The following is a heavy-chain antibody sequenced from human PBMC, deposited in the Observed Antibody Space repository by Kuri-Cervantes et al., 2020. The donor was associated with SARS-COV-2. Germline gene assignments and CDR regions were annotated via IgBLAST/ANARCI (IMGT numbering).Heavy chain of an antibody. CDR3: ARAQYSSSWPEGYYYYMDV. V-gene: IGHV4-59*01. Sequence: GSLRLSCTVSGGSISSYYWSWIRRPPGKGLEWIGYIYYSGSTNYNPSLKSRVTISVDTSKNQFSLKLSSVTAADTAVYYCARAQYSSSWPEGYYYYMDVWGKGTTVTVSS. CDR2: IYYSGST. J-gene: IGHJ6*03. D-gene: IGHD6-13*01. CDR1: GGSISSYY.